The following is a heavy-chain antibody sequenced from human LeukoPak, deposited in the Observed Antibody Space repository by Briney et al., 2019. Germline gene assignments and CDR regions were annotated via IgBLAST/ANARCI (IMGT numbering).Heavy chain of an antibody. CDR1: GGSFSGYY. Sequence: PSETLSLTCAVYGGSFSGYYWSWIRQPPGKGLEWIGEINHSGSTNYNPSLKSRVTISVDTSKNQFSLKLSSVTAAVTAVYYCARGVVMATFDYWGQGTLVTVSS. CDR3: ARGVVMATFDY. CDR2: INHSGST. D-gene: IGHD5-24*01. J-gene: IGHJ4*02. V-gene: IGHV4-34*01.